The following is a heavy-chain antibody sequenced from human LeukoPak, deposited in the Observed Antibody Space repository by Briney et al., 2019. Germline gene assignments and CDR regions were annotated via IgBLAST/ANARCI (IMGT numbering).Heavy chain of an antibody. Sequence: GGSLRLSCAASGFTFSSYWMSWVRQAPGKGLEWVANLRKVGSENYYVNSVKGRFTISRDDSKNSLYLQIDSLRAEDTAVYYCARGLRSIDYWGQGALVTVSS. V-gene: IGHV3-7*04. CDR1: GFTFSSYW. CDR2: LRKVGSEN. J-gene: IGHJ4*02. CDR3: ARGLRSIDY.